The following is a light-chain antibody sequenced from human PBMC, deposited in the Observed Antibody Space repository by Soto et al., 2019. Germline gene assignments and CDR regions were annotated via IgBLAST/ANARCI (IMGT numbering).Light chain of an antibody. J-gene: IGKJ1*01. CDR1: QGIRSW. V-gene: IGKV1-39*01. Sequence: DIQLTQSPSTLSASGGDIVTITCRASQGIRSWLAWYQQKPGKAPKLLIHDASTLQSGVPSRFSGSRSGPDFTLTISSLQPEDFATYYCQQSYSSPPTFGQGTKVDIK. CDR2: DAS. CDR3: QQSYSSPPT.